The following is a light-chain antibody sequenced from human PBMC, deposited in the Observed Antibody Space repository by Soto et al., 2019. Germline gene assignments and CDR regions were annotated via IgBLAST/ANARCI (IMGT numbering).Light chain of an antibody. CDR2: DAS. CDR1: QSVSSY. J-gene: IGKJ2*01. Sequence: IVLTQSPATLSLSPGERATLSCRASQSVSSYLAWYQQKPGQAPRLLIYDASNRATGIPARFSGSGSGTDFTLTISSLEPEDFAVYYWQQRSNWPPYTFGQGTNLEIK. V-gene: IGKV3-11*01. CDR3: QQRSNWPPYT.